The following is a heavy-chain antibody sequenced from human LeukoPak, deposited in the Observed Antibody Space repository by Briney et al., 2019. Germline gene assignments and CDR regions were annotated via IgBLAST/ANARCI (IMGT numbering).Heavy chain of an antibody. CDR2: IKDYGSAK. CDR3: AKDYSSGWYLPRYYYYYMDV. Sequence: GGSLRLSCAASGFTFSSSLMSWLRQAPGKGLEWVADIKDYGSAKYYVDSVKGRFSISRDNAKNSLYLQMNSRRAEDTAVYYCAKDYSSGWYLPRYYYYYMDVWGKGTTVTVSS. CDR1: GFTFSSSL. J-gene: IGHJ6*03. V-gene: IGHV3-7*01. D-gene: IGHD6-19*01.